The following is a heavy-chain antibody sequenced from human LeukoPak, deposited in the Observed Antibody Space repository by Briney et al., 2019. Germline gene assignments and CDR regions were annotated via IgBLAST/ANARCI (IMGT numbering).Heavy chain of an antibody. Sequence: GGSLRLSCAASGFTFSSYSMNWVRQAPGKGLEWVSSISSSSSYIYYADSVKGRFTISRDNAKNSLYLQMNSLRAEDTAVYYCARDLYYYGSGSFGKYYYYGMDVWGQGTTVTVSS. CDR3: ARDLYYYGSGSFGKYYYYGMDV. D-gene: IGHD3-10*01. CDR1: GFTFSSYS. J-gene: IGHJ6*02. V-gene: IGHV3-21*01. CDR2: ISSSSSYI.